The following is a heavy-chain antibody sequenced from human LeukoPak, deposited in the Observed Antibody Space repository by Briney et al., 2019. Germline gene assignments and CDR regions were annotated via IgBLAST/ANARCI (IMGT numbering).Heavy chain of an antibody. V-gene: IGHV3-21*01. CDR1: GFTFSSYS. CDR3: ATQTDSSGYYPY. J-gene: IGHJ4*02. D-gene: IGHD3-22*01. Sequence: PGGSLRLSCAASGFTFSSYSMNWVRKAPGKGLEWVSSISSSSSYIYYADSVKGRFTISRDNAKNSLYLQMNSLRAEDTAVYYCATQTDSSGYYPYWGQGTLVTVSS. CDR2: ISSSSSYI.